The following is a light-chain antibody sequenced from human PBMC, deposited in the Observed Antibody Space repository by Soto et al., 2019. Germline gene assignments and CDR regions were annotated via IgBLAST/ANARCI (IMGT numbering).Light chain of an antibody. Sequence: SYELTQPPSVSVSPGQTARITCSGDVLPKKYAYWYQQKSGQAPVLVIYEDRKRPSGIPERFSGSNSGTKATLTISGAQVEDEADYYCYSTDNNNYHREFGGGTKLTVL. V-gene: IGLV3-10*01. CDR1: VLPKKY. J-gene: IGLJ3*02. CDR3: YSTDNNNYHRE. CDR2: EDR.